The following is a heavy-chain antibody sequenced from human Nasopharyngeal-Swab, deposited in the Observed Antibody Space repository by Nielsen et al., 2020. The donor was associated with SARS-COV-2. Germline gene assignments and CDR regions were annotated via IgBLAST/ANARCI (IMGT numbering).Heavy chain of an antibody. V-gene: IGHV3-23*01. D-gene: IGHD6-19*01. CDR1: GFTFSSYA. CDR2: ISGSGGST. Sequence: GGSLRLSCAASGFTFSSYAMSWVRQAPGKGLEWVSAISGSGGSTYYADSGKGRFTISRDNSKNTLYLQMNSLRAEDTAVYYCAKVPSGWYSALWYWGQGTLVTVSS. CDR3: AKVPSGWYSALWY. J-gene: IGHJ4*02.